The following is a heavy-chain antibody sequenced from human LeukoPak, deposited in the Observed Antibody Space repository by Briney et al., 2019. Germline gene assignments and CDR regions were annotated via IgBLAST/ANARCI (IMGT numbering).Heavy chain of an antibody. V-gene: IGHV4-39*01. D-gene: IGHD3-10*01. CDR1: GGSISGSSYY. J-gene: IGHJ6*03. CDR3: ARIHGSGSYYHFGDYYYMDV. Sequence: SETLSLTCTVSGGSISGSSYYWDWIRQPRGKGLEWIGSIYYSGSTYYNPSLKSRVTVSVDTSKNQFSLKLRSVTAADTAVYYCARIHGSGSYYHFGDYYYMDVWGKGTTVTVSS. CDR2: IYYSGST.